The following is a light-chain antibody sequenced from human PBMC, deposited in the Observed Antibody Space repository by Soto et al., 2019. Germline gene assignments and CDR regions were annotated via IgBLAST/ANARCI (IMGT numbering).Light chain of an antibody. V-gene: IGKV3-15*01. J-gene: IGKJ5*01. CDR2: DSS. CDR3: HHYHNWPMT. Sequence: EIVMTQSPATLSVSPGQRATLSCRASGSVSSHLAWYQQKPGQAPRLLIYDSSTRATGIPARFSGSESGTEFTLTISSLQSEDFAVYYCHHYHNWPMTFGQGTQLEIK. CDR1: GSVSSH.